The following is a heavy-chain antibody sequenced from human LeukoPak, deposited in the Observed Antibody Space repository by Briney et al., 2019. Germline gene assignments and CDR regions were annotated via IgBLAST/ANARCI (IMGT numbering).Heavy chain of an antibody. CDR1: GFTFSSYG. D-gene: IGHD2-2*01. Sequence: GGSLRLSCAASGFTFSSYGMHWVRQAPGKGLEWVAFIRYDGSNKYYADSVKGRFTISRDNSKNTLYLQMNSLRAEDTAVYYCANVIPLQLPSGGWYMDVWGKGTTVTVSS. CDR2: IRYDGSNK. V-gene: IGHV3-30*02. CDR3: ANVIPLQLPSGGWYMDV. J-gene: IGHJ6*03.